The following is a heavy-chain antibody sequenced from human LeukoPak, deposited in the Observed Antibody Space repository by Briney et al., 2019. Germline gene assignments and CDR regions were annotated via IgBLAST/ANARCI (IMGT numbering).Heavy chain of an antibody. CDR2: IYPGDSDT. Sequence: PGESLKISCQGSGCIFTSHWIAWVRQMPGKGLEWMGIIYPGDSDTRYSPSFQGRVTISADKSISTAYLQWSSLKASDTAMYYCAREAVAGTHFDYWGQGTLVTVSS. V-gene: IGHV5-51*01. J-gene: IGHJ4*02. D-gene: IGHD6-19*01. CDR1: GCIFTSHW. CDR3: AREAVAGTHFDY.